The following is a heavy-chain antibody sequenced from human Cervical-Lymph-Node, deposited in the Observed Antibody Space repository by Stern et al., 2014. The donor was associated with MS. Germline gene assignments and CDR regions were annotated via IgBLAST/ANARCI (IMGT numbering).Heavy chain of an antibody. D-gene: IGHD1-20*01. Sequence: VQLVESGGEVKKPGASVKVSCKASGYTFTRYDIAWVRQAPGQGLEWLGWIRVYNGYTKYAQKLQGRVTMTRDTSTNTAYMELRSLISDDTAVYYCARWAYNWDFDYWGQGTLVTVSS. CDR3: ARWAYNWDFDY. CDR2: IRVYNGYT. J-gene: IGHJ4*02. CDR1: GYTFTRYD. V-gene: IGHV1-18*01.